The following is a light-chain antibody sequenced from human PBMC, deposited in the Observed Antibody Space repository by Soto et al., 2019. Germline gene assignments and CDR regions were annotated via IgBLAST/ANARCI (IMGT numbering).Light chain of an antibody. Sequence: QSVVTQPPSVSAAPGQMVTISCSGSSSNIGNNYVSWYQQLPGTAPKLLIYEINKRPSGIPDRFSGSKSGTSATLGITGLQTGDEADYYCATWDSSLSAGVFGGGTKVTVL. CDR3: ATWDSSLSAGV. J-gene: IGLJ3*02. CDR1: SSNIGNNY. V-gene: IGLV1-51*02. CDR2: EIN.